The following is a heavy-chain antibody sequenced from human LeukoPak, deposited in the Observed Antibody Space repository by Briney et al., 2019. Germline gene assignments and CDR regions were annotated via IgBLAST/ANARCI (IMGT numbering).Heavy chain of an antibody. Sequence: PGGSLRLSCAAPGFTFSSYAMHWVRQAPGKGLEWVAVISYDGSNKYYADSVKGRFTISRDNSKNTLYLQMNSLRAEDTAVYYCASPKGIAVAGTSYYYGMDVWGQGTTVTVSS. CDR2: ISYDGSNK. CDR3: ASPKGIAVAGTSYYYGMDV. CDR1: GFTFSSYA. D-gene: IGHD6-19*01. V-gene: IGHV3-30-3*01. J-gene: IGHJ6*02.